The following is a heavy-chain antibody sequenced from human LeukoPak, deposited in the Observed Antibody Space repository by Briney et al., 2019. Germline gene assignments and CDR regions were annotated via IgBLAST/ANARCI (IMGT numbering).Heavy chain of an antibody. D-gene: IGHD1-7*01. CDR2: ISSSSGYI. V-gene: IGHV3-21*01. Sequence: GGSLRLSCAASGFTFSSYSMNWVRQAPGKGLEWVSSISSSSGYIYYADSVKGRFTISRDNAKNSLHLQMNSLRAEDTAVYYCARDGQTGTTVYWGQGTLVTVSS. CDR3: ARDGQTGTTVY. J-gene: IGHJ4*02. CDR1: GFTFSSYS.